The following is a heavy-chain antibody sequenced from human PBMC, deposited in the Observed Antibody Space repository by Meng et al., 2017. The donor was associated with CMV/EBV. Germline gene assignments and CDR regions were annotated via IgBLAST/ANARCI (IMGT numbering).Heavy chain of an antibody. CDR1: GFTFSSYS. Sequence: GESLKISCAASGFTFSSYSMNWVRQAPGKGLEWVSSISSSSSYIYYANSVKGRFTISRDNAKNSLYLQMNILRAEDTAVYYCARDRLGEKDIVVVPAAIELDYWGQGTLVTVSS. CDR3: ARDRLGEKDIVVVPAAIELDY. CDR2: ISSSSSYI. J-gene: IGHJ4*02. D-gene: IGHD2-2*01. V-gene: IGHV3-21*01.